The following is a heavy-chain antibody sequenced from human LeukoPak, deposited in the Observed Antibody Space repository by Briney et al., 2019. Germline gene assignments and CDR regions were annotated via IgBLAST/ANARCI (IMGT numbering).Heavy chain of an antibody. CDR1: GFIFNNYV. V-gene: IGHV3-30-3*01. CDR3: ARESTVITNDAFDI. CDR2: ISYDGTNK. J-gene: IGHJ3*02. D-gene: IGHD4-23*01. Sequence: AGGSLRLSCAASGFIFNNYVMHWVRQAPGKGLEWVAVISYDGTNKYYADSVKGRFTISRDNSKNTLYLQMNSLGAEDTAVYYCARESTVITNDAFDIWGQGTMVTVSS.